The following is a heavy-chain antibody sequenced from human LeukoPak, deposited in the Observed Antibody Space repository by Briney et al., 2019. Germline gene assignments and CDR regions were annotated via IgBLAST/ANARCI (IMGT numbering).Heavy chain of an antibody. J-gene: IGHJ3*02. CDR2: ISNISPYI. CDR1: GFTFSNFG. V-gene: IGHV3-21*06. D-gene: IGHD2-15*01. Sequence: GGSLRLSCVASGFTFSNFGMNWVRQAPGKGLEWVSFISNISPYIYYADSVKGRFTISRDDAKNSLYLQMNSLRAEDTAVYYCARGACSGGSCFNDAFDIWGQGTMDTVSS. CDR3: ARGACSGGSCFNDAFDI.